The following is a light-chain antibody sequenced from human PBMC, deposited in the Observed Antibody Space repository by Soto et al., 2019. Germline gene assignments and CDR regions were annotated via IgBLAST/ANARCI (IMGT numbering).Light chain of an antibody. J-gene: IGKJ5*01. CDR2: AAS. CDR1: QSISTNY. Sequence: EAVLTQSPGTLSLSPGERATLSCRASQSISTNYLAWYQQKPGQAPKLLIYAASSRLTGIPDRFSGSGSGTDFTLTISRLEPEDFALYYCQQYGRTFGQGTRLEIK. V-gene: IGKV3-20*01. CDR3: QQYGRT.